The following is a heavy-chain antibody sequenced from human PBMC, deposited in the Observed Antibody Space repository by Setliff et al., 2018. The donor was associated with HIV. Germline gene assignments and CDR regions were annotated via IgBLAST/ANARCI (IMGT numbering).Heavy chain of an antibody. V-gene: IGHV4-4*09. Sequence: SETLSLTCTVSGGSISSYYWSWIRQPPGKGLEWIGYIDNSGSTNNNPTLKSRVTISVDTSQNQISLKLSSVTAADTAMYYCARRGYSYVERVYYYYMDVWGKGTTVTVSS. J-gene: IGHJ6*03. CDR2: IDNSGST. CDR3: ARRGYSYVERVYYYYMDV. D-gene: IGHD5-18*01. CDR1: GGSISSYY.